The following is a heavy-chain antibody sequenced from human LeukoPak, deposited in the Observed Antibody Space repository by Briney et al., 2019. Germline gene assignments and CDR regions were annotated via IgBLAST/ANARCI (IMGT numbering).Heavy chain of an antibody. D-gene: IGHD2-2*01. Sequence: SSVKVSCKLSVYTLTELSMHWLRQAPGKGLEWMGGFDPEDGETIYAQNFQGSVTMTNDTSTDPAYMELSSLRSEDTAVYYCATDPNIVVVPAAQVAGRWGQGTLVTVSS. CDR1: VYTLTELS. CDR3: ATDPNIVVVPAAQVAGR. CDR2: FDPEDGET. J-gene: IGHJ4*02. V-gene: IGHV1-24*01.